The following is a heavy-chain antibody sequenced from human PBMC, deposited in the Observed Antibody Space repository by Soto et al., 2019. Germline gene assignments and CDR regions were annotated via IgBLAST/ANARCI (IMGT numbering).Heavy chain of an antibody. J-gene: IGHJ5*01. Sequence: GSLRLSCAGSGFTFSTYAMSWVRQAPGKGLEWVSAISGSGGNTYYADSVKGRFTISRDNSKNTLHLQINSLRAEDTAVYYCAKDSVQNYCSGGTCFPDDWFDSWGQGTLVPVSS. CDR3: AKDSVQNYCSGGTCFPDDWFDS. CDR1: GFTFSTYA. CDR2: ISGSGGNT. V-gene: IGHV3-23*01. D-gene: IGHD2-15*01.